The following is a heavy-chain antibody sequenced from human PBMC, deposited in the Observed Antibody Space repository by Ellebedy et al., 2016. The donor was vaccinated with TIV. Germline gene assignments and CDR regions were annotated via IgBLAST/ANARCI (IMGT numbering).Heavy chain of an antibody. V-gene: IGHV3-33*01. CDR3: ARMTGTTGPN. Sequence: GGSLRLXXAASGFTFSDYVMHWVRQTPGKGLEWVAVIWYDASNKYYAESVKGRFTISRDNSKNTLYLQMNSLRAEDTAVYYCARMTGTTGPNWGQGTLVTVSS. J-gene: IGHJ4*02. CDR1: GFTFSDYV. D-gene: IGHD1-7*01. CDR2: IWYDASNK.